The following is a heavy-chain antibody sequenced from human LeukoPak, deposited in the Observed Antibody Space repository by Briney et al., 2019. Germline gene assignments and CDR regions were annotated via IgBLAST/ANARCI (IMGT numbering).Heavy chain of an antibody. Sequence: ASVKVSCKASGYTFNGYYMHWVRQAPGQGLEWMGWINPNSGGINYAQDFQGRVTLTRDTSISTAYMELSRLRSDDTAMYYCARNLWFGESTDAFNIWGQGTMVTVSS. CDR1: GYTFNGYY. D-gene: IGHD3-10*01. V-gene: IGHV1-2*02. CDR3: ARNLWFGESTDAFNI. CDR2: INPNSGGI. J-gene: IGHJ3*02.